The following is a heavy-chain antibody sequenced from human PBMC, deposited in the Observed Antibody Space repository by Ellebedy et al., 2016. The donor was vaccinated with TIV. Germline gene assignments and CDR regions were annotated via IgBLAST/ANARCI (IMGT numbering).Heavy chain of an antibody. J-gene: IGHJ4*02. CDR1: GFTFSSYS. Sequence: PGGSLRLSCAASGFTFSSYSMNWVRQAPGKGLEWVSSISSSSSSIYYADSVKGRFTISRDNAKNSLYLQMNSLRAEDTAVYYCARDPTEYYYDSSGYCFFDFWGQGTLVTVSS. CDR2: ISSSSSSI. D-gene: IGHD3-22*01. V-gene: IGHV3-21*01. CDR3: ARDPTEYYYDSSGYCFFDF.